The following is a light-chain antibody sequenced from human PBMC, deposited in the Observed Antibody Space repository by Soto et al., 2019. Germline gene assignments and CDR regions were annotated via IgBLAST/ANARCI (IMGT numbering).Light chain of an antibody. V-gene: IGKV3-15*01. CDR2: GAS. J-gene: IGKJ1*01. CDR3: QHYPRCSRT. CDR1: QSISSW. Sequence: GDRGTLTCRASQSISSWLAWYQQKPGQAPRLLIYGASTRATGIPARFSGSGSGTEFTLTIGLRYREAFGVYFCQHYPRCSRTLGEGTKV.